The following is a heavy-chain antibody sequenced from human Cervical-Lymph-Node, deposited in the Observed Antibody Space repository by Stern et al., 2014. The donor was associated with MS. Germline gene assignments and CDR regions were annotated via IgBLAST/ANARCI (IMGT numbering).Heavy chain of an antibody. D-gene: IGHD3-3*01. Sequence: VQLVQSGGGVVQPGRSLRLSCAASGFTFSSYGMHWVRQAPGKGLEWVAVIWYDGSNKYYADSVKGRFTISRDNSKNTQYLQMNSLRAEDTAVYYCARAVLRFLEWLPDYWGQGTLVTVSS. V-gene: IGHV3-33*01. J-gene: IGHJ4*02. CDR2: IWYDGSNK. CDR1: GFTFSSYG. CDR3: ARAVLRFLEWLPDY.